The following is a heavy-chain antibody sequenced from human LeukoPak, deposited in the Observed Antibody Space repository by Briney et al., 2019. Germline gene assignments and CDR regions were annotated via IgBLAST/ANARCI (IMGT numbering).Heavy chain of an antibody. Sequence: GGSLRLSCAASGFTVSSNYMSWVRQAPGKGLEWVSVIYSGGSTYYADSVKGRFTISRDNSKNTLYLQMNSLRAEDTAVYYYARNYGSGSYRGIVPWGQGTLVTVSS. J-gene: IGHJ5*02. CDR3: ARNYGSGSYRGIVP. V-gene: IGHV3-66*02. CDR1: GFTVSSNY. CDR2: IYSGGST. D-gene: IGHD3-10*01.